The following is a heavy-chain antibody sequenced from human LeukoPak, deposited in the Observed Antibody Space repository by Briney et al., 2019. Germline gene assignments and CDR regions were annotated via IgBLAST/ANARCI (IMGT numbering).Heavy chain of an antibody. J-gene: IGHJ4*02. Sequence: SETLSLTCTVSGGSISSYYRTWIRQFPGKGLEWIGYIYFSGSTTYNPALKSRVTISLDTSKNQFALKLTSVTAADTAVYYCASHIYCNSTSCYDYWGQGTLVTVSS. CDR1: GGSISSYY. V-gene: IGHV4-59*08. CDR3: ASHIYCNSTSCYDY. CDR2: IYFSGST. D-gene: IGHD2-2*01.